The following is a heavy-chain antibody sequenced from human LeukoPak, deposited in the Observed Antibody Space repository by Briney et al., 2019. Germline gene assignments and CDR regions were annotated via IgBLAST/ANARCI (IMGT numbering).Heavy chain of an antibody. CDR1: GYTFTGYY. CDR3: ARVMDYGGKGAGDY. D-gene: IGHD4-23*01. CDR2: INPNSGGT. V-gene: IGHV1-2*02. J-gene: IGHJ4*02. Sequence: GASVKVSCKASGYTFTGYYMHWVRQAPGQGLEWMGWINPNSGGTNYAQKFQGRVTMTRDTSISTAYMELSRLRSDDTAVYYCARVMDYGGKGAGDYWGQGTLVTVSS.